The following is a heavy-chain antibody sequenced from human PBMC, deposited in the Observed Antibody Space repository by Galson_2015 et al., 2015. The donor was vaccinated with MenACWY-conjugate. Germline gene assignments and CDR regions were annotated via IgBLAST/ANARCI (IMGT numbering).Heavy chain of an antibody. J-gene: IGHJ4*02. CDR3: ARVVVVAGTHDYFDY. CDR2: INHIGTT. D-gene: IGHD6-19*01. V-gene: IGHV4-34*01. CDR1: GESFSVYY. Sequence: ETLSLTCAVYGESFSVYYWTWIRQPPGKGLEWIGEINHIGTTYYNPSLESRVTLSVGTSKNTLYLQMNSLRAEDTAVYYCARVVVVAGTHDYFDYWGQGTLVTVSS.